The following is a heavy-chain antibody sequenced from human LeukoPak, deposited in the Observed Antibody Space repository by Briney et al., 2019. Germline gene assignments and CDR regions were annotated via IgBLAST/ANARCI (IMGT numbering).Heavy chain of an antibody. D-gene: IGHD6-13*01. CDR1: GFTFSSYE. V-gene: IGHV3-48*03. CDR3: ATYSSGIAAEAWQP. J-gene: IGHJ5*02. Sequence: GGSLRLSCAASGFTFSSYEMNWVRQAPGKGLEWVSYISSSGSTIYYADSVKGRFTISRDNAKNPLYLQMNSLRAEDTAVYYCATYSSGIAAEAWQPWGQGTLVTVSS. CDR2: ISSSGSTI.